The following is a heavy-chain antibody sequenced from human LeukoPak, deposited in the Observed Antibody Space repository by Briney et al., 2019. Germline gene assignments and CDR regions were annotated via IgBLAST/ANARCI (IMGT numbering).Heavy chain of an antibody. V-gene: IGHV4-39*07. Sequence: SETLSLTCTVSGGSISSSSYFWGWIRQPPGKGLEWIGSVYYSGSTYHNPSLKSRVTISVDTSKNQFSLKLSSVTAADTAVYYCARAPMPNYYYYYMDVWGKGTTVTVSS. CDR1: GGSISSSSYF. J-gene: IGHJ6*03. CDR2: VYYSGST. D-gene: IGHD2-2*01. CDR3: ARAPMPNYYYYYMDV.